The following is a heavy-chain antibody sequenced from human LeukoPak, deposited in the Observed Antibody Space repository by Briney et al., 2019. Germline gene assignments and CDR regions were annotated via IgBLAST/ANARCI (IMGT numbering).Heavy chain of an antibody. CDR1: AYTFNSYG. CDR3: ARETGLRLRSFDY. Sequence: ASVKVSCKASAYTFNSYGISWVRQAPGQGLEWMGWISGYNGKTKYAQKLQGRVTMTTDTSTSTAYMELRSLRSEDTAVYYCARETGLRLRSFDYRGQGTLVTVSS. J-gene: IGHJ4*02. CDR2: ISGYNGKT. V-gene: IGHV1-18*01. D-gene: IGHD4-17*01.